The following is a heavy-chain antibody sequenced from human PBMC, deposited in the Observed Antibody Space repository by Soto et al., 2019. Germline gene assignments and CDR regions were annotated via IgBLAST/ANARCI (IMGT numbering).Heavy chain of an antibody. J-gene: IGHJ6*03. CDR2: INPSGGST. V-gene: IGHV1-46*01. CDR1: GYTFTSYY. CDR3: ARRGGIVATIPLYYYYYMDV. D-gene: IGHD5-12*01. Sequence: ASVKVSCKASGYTFTSYYMHWVRQAPGQGLEWMGIINPSGGSTSYAQKFQGRVTMTRDTSTSTVYMELRSLRSDDTAVYYCARRGGIVATIPLYYYYYMDVWGKGTTVTVSS.